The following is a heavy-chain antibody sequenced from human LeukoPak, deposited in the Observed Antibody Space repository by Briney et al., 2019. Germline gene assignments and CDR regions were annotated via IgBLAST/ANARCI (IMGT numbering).Heavy chain of an antibody. J-gene: IGHJ4*02. Sequence: ASVKVSCKPSGYTFTDYYIHWVQQAPGKGLDWMGRVDPEDGETLYAEKFQGRVSFITDPSTDTAYMELSTLRSEDTAVYYCATTQGDGPDYWGQGTLVTVSS. V-gene: IGHV1-69-2*01. CDR3: ATTQGDGPDY. CDR1: GYTFTDYY. D-gene: IGHD3-16*01. CDR2: VDPEDGET.